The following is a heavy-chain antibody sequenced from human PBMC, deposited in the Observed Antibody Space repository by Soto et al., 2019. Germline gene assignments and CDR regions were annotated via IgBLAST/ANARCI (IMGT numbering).Heavy chain of an antibody. J-gene: IGHJ4*02. CDR1: GFTFSANA. CDR3: ARDKIKGAPDYLDS. CDR2: IAYDGTIK. D-gene: IGHD1-26*01. V-gene: IGHV3-30-3*01. Sequence: QEQLVESGGDVVQPGRSLTLFCAASGFTFSANAMHWVRQAPGKGLEWVAVIAYDGTIKIYRDSVEGRFTISRDDSKSTLYLQMNSLRPEDTAVYYCARDKIKGAPDYLDSWGQGTLVTVSS.